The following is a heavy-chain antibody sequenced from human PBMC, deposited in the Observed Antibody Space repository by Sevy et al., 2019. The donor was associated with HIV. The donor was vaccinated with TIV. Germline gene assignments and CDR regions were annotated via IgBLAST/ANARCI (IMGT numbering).Heavy chain of an antibody. CDR1: GFTFSNAW. J-gene: IGHJ4*02. D-gene: IGHD6-19*01. V-gene: IGHV3-15*07. CDR2: IKSKTDGGTT. CDR3: TTEPGIAVAGINY. Sequence: GGSLRLSCAASGFTFSNAWMNWVRQAPGKGLEWVGRIKSKTDGGTTDYAAPVKGRFTISRDDSKKTLYLQMNSLKTDDTAVYYCTTEPGIAVAGINYWGQGTLVTVSS.